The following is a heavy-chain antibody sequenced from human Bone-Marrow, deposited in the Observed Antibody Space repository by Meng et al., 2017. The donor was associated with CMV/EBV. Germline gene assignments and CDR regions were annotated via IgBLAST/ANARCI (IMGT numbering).Heavy chain of an antibody. CDR3: AAEGPKYYDSSGYYL. J-gene: IGHJ5*02. CDR2: ISAYNGNT. D-gene: IGHD3-22*01. Sequence: ASVKVSCKASGYTFTSYGFSWVRQAPGQGLEWMGWISAYNGNTNYAQKLQGRVTMTTDTSTSTAYMELRSLRSEDTAVYYCAAEGPKYYDSSGYYLWGQGTLVTVSS. CDR1: GYTFTSYG. V-gene: IGHV1-18*01.